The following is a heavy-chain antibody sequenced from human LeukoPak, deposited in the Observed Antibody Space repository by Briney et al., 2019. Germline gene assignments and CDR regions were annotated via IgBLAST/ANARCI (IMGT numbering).Heavy chain of an antibody. J-gene: IGHJ4*02. V-gene: IGHV3-48*03. Sequence: GGSLRLSCAASGFTFSTYEMNWVRQPPGKGLEWVSYITSSGSTIYYADSVKGRFTISRDNVKNSLYLQMNSLTADDTAIYYCGMISSGGVPHWGQGTLVTVSS. D-gene: IGHD2-8*02. CDR1: GFTFSTYE. CDR3: GMISSGGVPH. CDR2: ITSSGSTI.